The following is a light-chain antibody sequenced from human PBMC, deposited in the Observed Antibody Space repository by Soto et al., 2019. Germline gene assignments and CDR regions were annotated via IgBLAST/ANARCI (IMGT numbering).Light chain of an antibody. CDR1: QSVSSSF. Sequence: EIVLTQSPGTLSLSPGERATLSCRASQSVSSSFLVWHQEKPGQAPRLLIYGASSRATGIPDRFSGSGSGTDFALTISRLEPEDFAVYYCQQYGTSPLGQGTKVEIK. CDR2: GAS. V-gene: IGKV3-20*01. J-gene: IGKJ1*01. CDR3: QQYGTSP.